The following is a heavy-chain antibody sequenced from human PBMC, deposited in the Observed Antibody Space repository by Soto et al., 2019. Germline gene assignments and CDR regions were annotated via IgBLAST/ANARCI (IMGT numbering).Heavy chain of an antibody. Sequence: QTLSLTCAISGDSVSSNSVAWNWIRQSPSRGLEWLGRTYYRSKWNNDYAVSVRSRISINPDTSKNQLSLQLNSVTPEDTAVYYCVRAGYYDSSDKSHGMDVWGQGTTVTVSS. CDR3: VRAGYYDSSDKSHGMDV. J-gene: IGHJ6*02. V-gene: IGHV6-1*01. D-gene: IGHD3-22*01. CDR2: TYYRSKWNN. CDR1: GDSVSSNSVA.